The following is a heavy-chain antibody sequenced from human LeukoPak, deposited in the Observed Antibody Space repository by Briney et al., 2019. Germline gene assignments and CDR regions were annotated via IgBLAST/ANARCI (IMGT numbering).Heavy chain of an antibody. CDR3: CRGVAAYYYYGMDV. D-gene: IGHD2-8*02. Sequence: SVKVSCKASGGTFSSYAISWVRQAPGQGLEWMGRIIPILGIANYAQKFQGRVTITADKSTSTAYMELSSLRSEDTAVYYCCRGVAAYYYYGMDVWGQGTTVTVSS. J-gene: IGHJ6*02. V-gene: IGHV1-69*04. CDR1: GGTFSSYA. CDR2: IIPILGIA.